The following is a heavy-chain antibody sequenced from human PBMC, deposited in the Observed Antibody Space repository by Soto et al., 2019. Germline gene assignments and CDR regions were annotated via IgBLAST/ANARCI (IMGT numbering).Heavy chain of an antibody. CDR3: ARVDPRGVAVVRDY. V-gene: IGHV1-18*01. CDR1: GNTFASHG. J-gene: IGHJ4*02. D-gene: IGHD3-10*01. Sequence: AAVKVSCKASGNTFASHGFSWVRQAPGQGLEWMGWISGFNGQTNYALKFQGRVTLTTDTSTSTAYMELRSLRSDDTAVYFCARVDPRGVAVVRDYWGQGTLVTVSS. CDR2: ISGFNGQT.